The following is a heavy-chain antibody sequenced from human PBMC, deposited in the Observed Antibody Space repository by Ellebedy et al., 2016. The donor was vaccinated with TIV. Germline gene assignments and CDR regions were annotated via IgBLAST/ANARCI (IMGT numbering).Heavy chain of an antibody. CDR3: ARGDSSSSRVYY. Sequence: MPSETLSLTCIVSGGSISSSDSYWSWIRQPPGKGLEWIGYISYSGSTYYNPSLKSRVTISADTSKNQFSLRLSSVTAADTAVYFCARGDSSSSRVYYWGQGALVTVSP. J-gene: IGHJ4*02. CDR1: GGSISSSDSY. V-gene: IGHV4-30-4*01. CDR2: ISYSGST. D-gene: IGHD6-6*01.